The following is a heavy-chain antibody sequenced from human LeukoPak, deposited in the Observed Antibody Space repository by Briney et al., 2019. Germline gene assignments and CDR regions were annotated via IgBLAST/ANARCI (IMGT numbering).Heavy chain of an antibody. D-gene: IGHD3-22*01. CDR2: IYHSGST. V-gene: IGHV4-4*02. J-gene: IGHJ4*02. Sequence: SETLSLTCAVSGGSISSSNWWSWVRQPPGKGLEWIGEIYHSGSTNYNPSLKSRVTISVDKSKNQFSLKLSSVTAADTAVYYCARTYYYDSSGSMGAFDYWGQGTLVTVSS. CDR3: ARTYYYDSSGSMGAFDY. CDR1: GGSISSSNW.